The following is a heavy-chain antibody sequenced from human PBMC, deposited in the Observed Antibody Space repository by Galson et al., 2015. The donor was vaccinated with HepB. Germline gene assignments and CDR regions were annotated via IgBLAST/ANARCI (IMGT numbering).Heavy chain of an antibody. CDR1: GYTFTSYA. CDR3: ARVDYDILTGYYYYYYGMDV. CDR2: INTNTGNP. Sequence: SVKVSCKASGYTFTSYAMNWVRQAPGQGLEWMGWINTNTGNPTYAQGFTGRFVFSLDTSVSTAYLQISSLKAEDTAVYYCARVDYDILTGYYYYYYGMDVWGQGTTVTVSS. V-gene: IGHV7-4-1*02. J-gene: IGHJ6*02. D-gene: IGHD3-9*01.